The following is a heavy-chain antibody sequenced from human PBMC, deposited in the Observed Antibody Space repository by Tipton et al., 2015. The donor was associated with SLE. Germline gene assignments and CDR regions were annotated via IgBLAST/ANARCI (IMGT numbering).Heavy chain of an antibody. Sequence: TLSLTCAVYGGSFSGFYWSWIRQPPGKGLEWIGDAIHSGSTDYNSSLKSRVTISVDTSKNQFSLRLSSVTAADTAVYYCARHPRGLTGYGYFDFCGQGALVIVSS. V-gene: IGHV4-34*12. CDR1: GGSFSGFY. D-gene: IGHD3-9*01. CDR2: AIHSGST. CDR3: ARHPRGLTGYGYFDF. J-gene: IGHJ4*02.